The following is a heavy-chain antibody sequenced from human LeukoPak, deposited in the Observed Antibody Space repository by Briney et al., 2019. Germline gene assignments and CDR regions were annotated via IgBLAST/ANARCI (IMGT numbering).Heavy chain of an antibody. V-gene: IGHV4-39*01. Sequence: PSETLSLTCTVSGGSIGSSSYYWGWIRQPAGKGMEWIGSMYYSGSTYYNPSLKSRVTISVDTSKNQFSLKLSSVTAADTAVYYCARGKAAAGTKAWYNWFDPWGQGTLVTVSS. CDR3: ARGKAAAGTKAWYNWFDP. D-gene: IGHD6-13*01. CDR1: GGSIGSSSYY. J-gene: IGHJ5*02. CDR2: MYYSGST.